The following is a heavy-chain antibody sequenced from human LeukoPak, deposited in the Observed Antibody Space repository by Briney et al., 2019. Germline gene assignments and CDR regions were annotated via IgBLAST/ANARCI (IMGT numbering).Heavy chain of an antibody. D-gene: IGHD6-19*01. V-gene: IGHV4-61*02. Sequence: SETLSLTCTVSGGSISSGSYYWSWIRQPAGKGLEWIGRIYTSGSTNYNPSLKSRVTISVDTSKNQFSLKLSSVTAADTAVYYCARDPNGWYGENPWGQGTLVTVSS. CDR3: ARDPNGWYGENP. J-gene: IGHJ5*02. CDR1: GGSISSGSYY. CDR2: IYTSGST.